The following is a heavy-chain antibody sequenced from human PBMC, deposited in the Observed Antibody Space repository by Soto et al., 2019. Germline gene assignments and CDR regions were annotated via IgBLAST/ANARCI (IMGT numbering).Heavy chain of an antibody. Sequence: LRLFCAASGFTFSSYSMNWVRQAPGKGLEWVSSISSSSSYIYYADSVKGRFTISRDNAKNSLYLQMNSLRAEDTAVYYCARSLVVVPAAIDAFDIWGQGTMVTVSS. J-gene: IGHJ3*02. CDR1: GFTFSSYS. CDR2: ISSSSSYI. V-gene: IGHV3-21*01. D-gene: IGHD2-2*01. CDR3: ARSLVVVPAAIDAFDI.